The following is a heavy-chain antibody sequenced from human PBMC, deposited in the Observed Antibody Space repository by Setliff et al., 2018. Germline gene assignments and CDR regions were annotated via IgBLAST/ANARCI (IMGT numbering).Heavy chain of an antibody. CDR1: GGSISSYY. D-gene: IGHD1-26*01. Sequence: SETLSLTCTVSGGSISSYYWIWVRQPPGKGLEWIGYIYSSGRTNYNPSLKSRVTLSVDTSNNQFSLKVSSVTAADTAVYYCARAPPNRYSGSYEYFYMDVWGKGTTVTAP. V-gene: IGHV4-4*08. CDR3: ARAPPNRYSGSYEYFYMDV. J-gene: IGHJ6*03. CDR2: IYSSGRT.